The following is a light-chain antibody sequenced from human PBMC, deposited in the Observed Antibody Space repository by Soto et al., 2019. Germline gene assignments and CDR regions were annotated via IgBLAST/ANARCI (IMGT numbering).Light chain of an antibody. CDR1: QSISNK. CDR3: QHYISHPLA. Sequence: DIQMTQSPSTLSASVGDRVTITCRASQSISNKLAWYQQKPGKVPELLIYDASNLESGVPSRFSGSGSGTEFTLTISSLQPDDFAAYYCQHYISHPLALGPGTKVDVK. V-gene: IGKV1-5*01. J-gene: IGKJ3*01. CDR2: DAS.